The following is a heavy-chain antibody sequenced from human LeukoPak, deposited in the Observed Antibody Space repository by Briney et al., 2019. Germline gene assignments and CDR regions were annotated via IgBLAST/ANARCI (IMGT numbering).Heavy chain of an antibody. CDR1: GGSISSYY. D-gene: IGHD2-15*01. CDR3: ARDRMTIVVADLSYYYYYMDV. CDR2: IYTSGST. J-gene: IGHJ6*03. Sequence: SETLSLTCTVSGGSISSYYWSWIRQPAGKGLEWIGRIYTSGSTNYNPSLKSRVTMSVDTSKNQFSLKLSSVTAADTAVYYCARDRMTIVVADLSYYYYYMDVWGKGTTVTISS. V-gene: IGHV4-4*07.